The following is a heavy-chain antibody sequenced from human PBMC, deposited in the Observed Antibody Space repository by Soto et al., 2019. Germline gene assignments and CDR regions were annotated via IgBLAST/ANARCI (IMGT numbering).Heavy chain of an antibody. CDR2: IDPSGGST. CDR1: GYTVTRHY. V-gene: IGHV1-46*03. Sequence: QVQLGQSGAEVKKPGASVKVSCKASGYTVTRHYMHWVRQAPGQGLEWMGIIDPSGGSTTYAQKFQDRVTMTRDMSTRTGYMELSSLRSDDTAIYYCTRGSTVVTLDYFDSWGQGTLVTVSS. D-gene: IGHD2-21*02. J-gene: IGHJ4*02. CDR3: TRGSTVVTLDYFDS.